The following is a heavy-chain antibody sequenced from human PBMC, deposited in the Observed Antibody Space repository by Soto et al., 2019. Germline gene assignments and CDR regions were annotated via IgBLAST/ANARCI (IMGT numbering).Heavy chain of an antibody. Sequence: EVQLVESGGGLVKPGGSLRLSCAASGFTFSSYSMNWVRQAPGKGLEWVSSISSSSSYIYYADSVKGRFTISRDNAKNSLYLQMNSLRAEDTAVYYCARNGADYGDYDGFYYYYGMDVWGQGTTVTVSS. V-gene: IGHV3-21*01. J-gene: IGHJ6*02. D-gene: IGHD4-17*01. CDR2: ISSSSSYI. CDR1: GFTFSSYS. CDR3: ARNGADYGDYDGFYYYYGMDV.